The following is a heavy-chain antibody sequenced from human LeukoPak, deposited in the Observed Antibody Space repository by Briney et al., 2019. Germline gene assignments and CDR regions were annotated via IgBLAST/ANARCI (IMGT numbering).Heavy chain of an antibody. D-gene: IGHD3-10*01. J-gene: IGHJ4*02. CDR1: GFTFIDYE. CDR3: ARGGYYSIIDY. CDR2: ISSSSSYI. Sequence: GGSLRLSCVTSGFTFIDYEMNWVRQAPGRGLEWVSSISSSSSYIYYADSVKGRFTISRDNAKNSLYLQMNSLRAEDTAVYYCARGGYYSIIDYWGQGTLVTVSS. V-gene: IGHV3-21*01.